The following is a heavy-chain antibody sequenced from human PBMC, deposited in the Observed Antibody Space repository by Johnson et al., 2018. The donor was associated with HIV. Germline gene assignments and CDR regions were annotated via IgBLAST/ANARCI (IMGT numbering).Heavy chain of an antibody. CDR2: IWYDGSNK. Sequence: QMQLVESGGGVVQPGRSLRLSCAASGFTFSSYGMHWVRQAPGKGLEWVAVIWYDGSNKYYADSVKGRFTISRDNSKNTLFLQMDSLRADDTAGYYCAREGVSGSYYDAFDLWGQGTMVTVSS. CDR1: GFTFSSYG. V-gene: IGHV3-33*08. D-gene: IGHD1-26*01. CDR3: AREGVSGSYYDAFDL. J-gene: IGHJ3*01.